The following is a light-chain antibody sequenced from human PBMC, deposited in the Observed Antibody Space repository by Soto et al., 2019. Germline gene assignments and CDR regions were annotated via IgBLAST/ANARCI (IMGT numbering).Light chain of an antibody. J-gene: IGLJ1*01. CDR2: EVN. CDR1: SSDVGGYNY. CDR3: SSYAGSSNV. V-gene: IGLV2-8*01. Sequence: QSFLTQPPSASWSPGQSVAISCTGTSSDVGGYNYVSWYQQHPGKAPKLMIYEVNKRPSGVPDRFPGSKSGNTASLTVSGLQAEDEADYYCSSYAGSSNVFGTGTKVTVL.